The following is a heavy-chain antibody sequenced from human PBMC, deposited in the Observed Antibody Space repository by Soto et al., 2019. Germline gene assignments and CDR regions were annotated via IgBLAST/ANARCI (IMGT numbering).Heavy chain of an antibody. D-gene: IGHD3-16*02. V-gene: IGHV3-23*01. Sequence: GGSLRLSCAASGFPSSTYALNWVRQAPGKGPEWVSTISESGHHTHYADSVKGRFTISRDKSKNTLSLQMSSLRVDDTAIYYCTKSDGCGGGACYTGTYYYFDVWGRGTLVTVSS. CDR2: ISESGHHT. CDR3: TKSDGCGGGACYTGTYYYFDV. CDR1: GFPSSTYA. J-gene: IGHJ2*01.